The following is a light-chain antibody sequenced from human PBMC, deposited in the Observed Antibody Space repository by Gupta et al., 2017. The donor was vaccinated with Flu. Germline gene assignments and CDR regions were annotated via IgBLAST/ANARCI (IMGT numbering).Light chain of an antibody. CDR3: QHYGSSPQT. CDR1: QSVSSSY. Sequence: EIVLTQSPGTLSLSPGERATLSCRAGQSVSSSYLAWYQQKPGQAPRLRIYAASSRATGIPDRFSGSGSGRDFTLTISRLEPEDFAVYYCQHYGSSPQTFGQGTKVEIK. CDR2: AAS. J-gene: IGKJ1*01. V-gene: IGKV3-20*01.